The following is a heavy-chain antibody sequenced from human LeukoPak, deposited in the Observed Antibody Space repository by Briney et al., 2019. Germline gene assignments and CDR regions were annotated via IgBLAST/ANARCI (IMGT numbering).Heavy chain of an antibody. CDR3: ASVTQAAHPYYYYYMDV. Sequence: SQTLSLTCTVSGGSISSGSYYWSWIRQPAGKGLEWIGRIFTSGSTNYNPSLKSRVTISVDTSRNQLSLKLSSVTAADTAVYYCASVTQAAHPYYYYYMDVWGKGTTVTVSS. J-gene: IGHJ6*03. D-gene: IGHD6-13*01. CDR1: GGSISSGSYY. CDR2: IFTSGST. V-gene: IGHV4-61*02.